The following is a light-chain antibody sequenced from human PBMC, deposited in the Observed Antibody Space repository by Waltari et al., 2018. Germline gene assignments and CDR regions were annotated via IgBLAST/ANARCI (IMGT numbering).Light chain of an antibody. CDR1: SSDVGTYNF. Sequence: QSALTQPASVSGSPGQSITIYCTGTSSDVGTYNFSSWDKQNPGKAPKRMIYEGNKRPSGVSNRFSGSKACNTASLTISGLQAEDEADYYCYSYAGSGTWVFGGGTKLTVL. V-gene: IGLV2-23*01. CDR3: YSYAGSGTWV. J-gene: IGLJ3*02. CDR2: EGN.